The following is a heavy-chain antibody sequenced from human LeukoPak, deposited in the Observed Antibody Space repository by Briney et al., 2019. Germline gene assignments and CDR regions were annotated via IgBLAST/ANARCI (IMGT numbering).Heavy chain of an antibody. CDR3: AKGLRGRYYYDSSGYYFDY. CDR2: ISGSGGST. D-gene: IGHD3-22*01. J-gene: IGHJ4*02. Sequence: GGSLRLSCAASGFTFSSYAMSWVRQAPGKGLEWVSAISGSGGSTYYADSVKGRFTISRDNSKNTLYLQMNSLRAEDTAVYYCAKGLRGRYYYDSSGYYFDYWGQGTLVTVSS. CDR1: GFTFSSYA. V-gene: IGHV3-23*01.